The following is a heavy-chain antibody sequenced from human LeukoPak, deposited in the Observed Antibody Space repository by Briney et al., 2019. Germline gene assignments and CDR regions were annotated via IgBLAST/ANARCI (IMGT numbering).Heavy chain of an antibody. V-gene: IGHV3-13*01. CDR3: ARANSIAAFDI. D-gene: IGHD2/OR15-2a*01. Sequence: GRSLRLSCAASGFTFSSYDMHWVRQATGKGLEWVSAIGTAGDTYYPGSVKGRFTISRENAKNSLYLQMNSLRAGDTAVYYCARANSIAAFDIWGQGTMVTVSS. CDR2: IGTAGDT. CDR1: GFTFSSYD. J-gene: IGHJ3*02.